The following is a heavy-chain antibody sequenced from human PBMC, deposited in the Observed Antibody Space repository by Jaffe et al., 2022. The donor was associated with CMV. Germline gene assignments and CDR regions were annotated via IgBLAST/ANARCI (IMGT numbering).Heavy chain of an antibody. J-gene: IGHJ4*02. CDR2: IWYDGSNK. CDR3: ARGFCSGGSCYSGPGDY. D-gene: IGHD2-15*01. Sequence: QVQLVESGGGVVQPGRSLRLSCAASGFTFSSYGMHWVRQAPGKGLEWVAVIWYDGSNKYYADSVKGRFTISRDNSKNTLYLQMNSLRAEDTAVYYCARGFCSGGSCYSGPGDYWGQGTLVTVSS. CDR1: GFTFSSYG. V-gene: IGHV3-33*01.